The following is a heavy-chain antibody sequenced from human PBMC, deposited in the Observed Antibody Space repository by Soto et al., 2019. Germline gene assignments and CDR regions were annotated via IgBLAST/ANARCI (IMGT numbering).Heavy chain of an antibody. Sequence: PGESLKISCKGSGYSFTSYWIGWVRQMPGKGLEWMGIIYPGDSDTRYSPSFQGQVTISADKSISTAYLQWSSLKASDTAMYYCARSRQVRMVYAPYYYYGMDGWGQGTTVTVSS. CDR2: IYPGDSDT. CDR3: ARSRQVRMVYAPYYYYGMDG. CDR1: GYSFTSYW. J-gene: IGHJ6*02. D-gene: IGHD2-8*01. V-gene: IGHV5-51*01.